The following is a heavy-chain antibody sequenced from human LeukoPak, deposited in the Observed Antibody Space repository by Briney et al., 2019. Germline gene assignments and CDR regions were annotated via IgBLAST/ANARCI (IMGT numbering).Heavy chain of an antibody. Sequence: GASVKVSCKTSGYTFTAYYMHWVRQAPGQGLEWMGWIYPNTGGTNFAQNFQGRVTMTRDTSISTAYMELSRLRSDDTAVYYCARDFPGGNTFDSWGQGTLVTVSS. CDR2: IYPNTGGT. CDR1: GYTFTAYY. V-gene: IGHV1-2*02. J-gene: IGHJ4*02. D-gene: IGHD4-23*01. CDR3: ARDFPGGNTFDS.